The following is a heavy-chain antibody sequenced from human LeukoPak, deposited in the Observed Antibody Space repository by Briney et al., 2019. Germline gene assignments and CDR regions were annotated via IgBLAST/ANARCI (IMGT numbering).Heavy chain of an antibody. CDR2: MNPNSGNT. CDR3: ARGLSVARWGATRSFAY. Sequence: GASVKVSCKASGYTFTSYDINWVRQATGQGLEWMGWMNPNSGNTGCAQKFQGRVTMTRNTSISTAYMELSSLRSEDTAVYYCARGLSVARWGATRSFAYWGQGTLVTVSS. J-gene: IGHJ4*02. CDR1: GYTFTSYD. D-gene: IGHD1-26*01. V-gene: IGHV1-8*01.